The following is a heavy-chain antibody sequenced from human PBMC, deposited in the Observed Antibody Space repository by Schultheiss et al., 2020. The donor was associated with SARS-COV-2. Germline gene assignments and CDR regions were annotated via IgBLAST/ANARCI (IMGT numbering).Heavy chain of an antibody. J-gene: IGHJ6*02. V-gene: IGHV4-59*10. CDR1: GGSFSGYY. CDR2: IYTSGST. D-gene: IGHD1-7*01. Sequence: SETLSLTCAVYGGSFSGYYWSWIRQPAGKGLEWIGRIYTSGSTNYNPSLKSRVTMSVDTSKNQFSLKLSSVTAADTAVYYCARASLTGTTSYYGMDVWGQGTTVTVSS. CDR3: ARASLTGTTSYYGMDV.